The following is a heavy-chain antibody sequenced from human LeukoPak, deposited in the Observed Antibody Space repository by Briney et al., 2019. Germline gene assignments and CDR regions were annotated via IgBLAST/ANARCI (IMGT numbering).Heavy chain of an antibody. J-gene: IGHJ4*02. CDR2: INHSGST. Sequence: PSETLSLTCAVYGGSFSGYYWSWIRQPPGKGLEWIGEINHSGSTNYNPSLKSRVTISVDTSKNQFSLKLSSVTAADTAVYYCARGAPTVMARFDYWGQGTLVTVSS. D-gene: IGHD4-17*01. CDR3: ARGAPTVMARFDY. V-gene: IGHV4-34*01. CDR1: GGSFSGYY.